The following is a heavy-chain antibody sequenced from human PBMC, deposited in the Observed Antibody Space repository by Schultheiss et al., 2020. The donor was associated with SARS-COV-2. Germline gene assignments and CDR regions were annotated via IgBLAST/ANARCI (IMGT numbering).Heavy chain of an antibody. CDR3: ARDVEFDY. CDR1: GGSISSSN. V-gene: IGHV3-23*01. J-gene: IGHJ4*02. Sequence: GGSLRLSCAVSGGSISSSNWWSWVRQPPGKGLEWVSGISGSGGSTIYADSVKGRFTISRDNSKNTLYLQMNSLRAEDAAVYHCARDVEFDYWGQGTLVTVSS. CDR2: ISGSGGST.